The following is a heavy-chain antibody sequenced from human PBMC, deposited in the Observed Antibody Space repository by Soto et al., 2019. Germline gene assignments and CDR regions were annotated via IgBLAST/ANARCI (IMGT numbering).Heavy chain of an antibody. Sequence: SVKVSCKASGFTFTSSAVQWVRQARGQRLEWIGWIVVGSGNTNYAQKFQERVTITRDMSTSTAYMELSSLRSEDTAVYYCAADRTYDSSGSNVWGQGTKVTVYS. D-gene: IGHD3-22*01. J-gene: IGHJ6*02. CDR1: GFTFTSSA. CDR2: IVVGSGNT. CDR3: AADRTYDSSGSNV. V-gene: IGHV1-58*01.